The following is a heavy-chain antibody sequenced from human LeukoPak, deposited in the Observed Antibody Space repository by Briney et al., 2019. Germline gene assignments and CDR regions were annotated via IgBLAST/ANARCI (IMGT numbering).Heavy chain of an antibody. CDR2: ISAYNGNT. Sequence: GASVKVSCKSSGYTSSDYGISWMRQAPGQGLEWMGWISAYNGNTNYAQKLQGRVTMTTDTSTSTAYMELRSLRSDDTAVYYCARGSPAAMVTRYYYYGMDVRGQGTTVTVSS. CDR3: ARGSPAAMVTRYYYYGMDV. J-gene: IGHJ6*02. V-gene: IGHV1-18*01. CDR1: GYTSSDYG. D-gene: IGHD5-18*01.